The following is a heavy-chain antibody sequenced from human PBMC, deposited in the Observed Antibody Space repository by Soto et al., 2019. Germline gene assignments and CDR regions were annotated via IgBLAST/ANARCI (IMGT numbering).Heavy chain of an antibody. CDR3: ASHYDLWSGYLSPVDY. CDR2: IDTSSTKI. V-gene: IGHV3-11*01. Sequence: GGSLRLSCAASGYTFSDYYLSWIRQAPGKGLEWISYIDTSSTKIYYADSVKGRFSISRDNGKNSLFLEMNSLRVEDTAVYFCASHYDLWSGYLSPVDYWGQGTLVTVSS. D-gene: IGHD3-3*01. J-gene: IGHJ4*02. CDR1: GYTFSDYY.